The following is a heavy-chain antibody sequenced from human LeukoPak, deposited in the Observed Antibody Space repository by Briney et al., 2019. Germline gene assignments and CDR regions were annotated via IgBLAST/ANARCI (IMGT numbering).Heavy chain of an antibody. Sequence: ASVKVSCRASGYNFINYYIHWVRQAPGQGLEWMGIINPSGGSTAYAQKFQGRVTMTRDTSTSTVYMELSSLESDDTALYYCARHSLPGTTPFDYWGQGSLVTVSS. J-gene: IGHJ4*02. CDR3: ARHSLPGTTPFDY. CDR1: GYNFINYY. D-gene: IGHD1-1*01. CDR2: INPSGGST. V-gene: IGHV1-46*01.